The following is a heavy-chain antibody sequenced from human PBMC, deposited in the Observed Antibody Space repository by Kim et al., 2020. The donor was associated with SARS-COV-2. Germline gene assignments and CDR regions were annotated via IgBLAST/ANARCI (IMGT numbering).Heavy chain of an antibody. J-gene: IGHJ4*02. D-gene: IGHD6-19*01. V-gene: IGHV3-48*01. Sequence: GGSLRLSCAASGFTFSSSSMNWVRQAPGKGLEWVSYISSSSSTMYYADSVKGRFIISRDNAKNSLYLHLSSLRVEDTAVFYCASERTGYNSGPSDYWGQG. CDR3: ASERTGYNSGPSDY. CDR1: GFTFSSSS. CDR2: ISSSSSTM.